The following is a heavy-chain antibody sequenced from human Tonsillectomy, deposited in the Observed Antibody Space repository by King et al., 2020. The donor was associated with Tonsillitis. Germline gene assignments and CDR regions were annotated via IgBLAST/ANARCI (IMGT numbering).Heavy chain of an antibody. CDR1: GGSISSSSYY. CDR3: ARLVIFGVIRD. Sequence: LQLQESGPGLVKPSETLSLTCSVSGGSISSSSYYWGWIRQPPGKGLEWIGSIYYSGSTYYNPSRKSRVTISVDTSKNQFSLKLSSVTAADTAVYYCARLVIFGVIRDWGQGTLVTVSS. CDR2: IYYSGST. D-gene: IGHD3-3*01. V-gene: IGHV4-39*01. J-gene: IGHJ4*02.